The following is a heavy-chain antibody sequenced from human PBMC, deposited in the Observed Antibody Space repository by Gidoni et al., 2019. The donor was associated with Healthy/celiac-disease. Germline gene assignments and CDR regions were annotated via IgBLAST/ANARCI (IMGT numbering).Heavy chain of an antibody. CDR1: GFTFSSYS. V-gene: IGHV3-21*01. J-gene: IGHJ4*02. CDR2: MSSSSSYI. CDR3: AREHFGSSSLGVDY. Sequence: EVQLVESGGGLVKPGGSLRLSCAASGFTFSSYSMNWVRQAPGKGLEWVSSMSSSSSYIYYADSVKGRFTISRDNAKNSLYLQMNSLRAEDTAVYYCAREHFGSSSLGVDYWGQGTLVTVSS. D-gene: IGHD6-6*01.